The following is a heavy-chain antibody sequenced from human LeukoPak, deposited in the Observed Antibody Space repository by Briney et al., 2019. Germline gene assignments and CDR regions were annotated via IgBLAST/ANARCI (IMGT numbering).Heavy chain of an antibody. D-gene: IGHD3-22*01. CDR2: ISSSGDMI. V-gene: IGHV3-48*03. CDR1: GLTFSIYE. J-gene: IGHJ4*02. Sequence: GGSLRLSCAASGLTFSIYEMNWVRQAPGKGLEWVSYISSSGDMIYYADSVKGRFTISRDNAKNSLYLQMNSLRAEDTAVYYCARDGDSSGYYGYWGQGTLVTVSS. CDR3: ARDGDSSGYYGY.